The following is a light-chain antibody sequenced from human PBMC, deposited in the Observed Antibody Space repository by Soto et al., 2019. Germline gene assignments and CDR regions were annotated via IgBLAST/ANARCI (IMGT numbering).Light chain of an antibody. CDR1: SSDVVGYKY. Sequence: QSALTQPASVSGSPGQSITISCTGTSSDVVGYKYVSWYQQHPGKAPKVMMYDVSNRPSGVSNRFSGSKSGNTASLTISGLQAEDEADYYCTSYTSSGTYVFGTGTKVTVL. V-gene: IGLV2-14*01. J-gene: IGLJ1*01. CDR3: TSYTSSGTYV. CDR2: DVS.